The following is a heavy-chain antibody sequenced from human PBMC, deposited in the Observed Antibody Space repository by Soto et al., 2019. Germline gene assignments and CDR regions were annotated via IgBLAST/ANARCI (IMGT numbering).Heavy chain of an antibody. V-gene: IGHV4-39*01. Sequence: SETLSLTCTVSGGSISSSSYYWGWIRQPPGKGLEWIGSIYYSGSTYYNPSLKSRVTISVDTSKNQFSLKLSSVTAADTAVYYCARIHTATIYNWFDPWGQGTLVTVSS. CDR1: GGSISSSSYY. D-gene: IGHD5-18*01. CDR2: IYYSGST. CDR3: ARIHTATIYNWFDP. J-gene: IGHJ5*02.